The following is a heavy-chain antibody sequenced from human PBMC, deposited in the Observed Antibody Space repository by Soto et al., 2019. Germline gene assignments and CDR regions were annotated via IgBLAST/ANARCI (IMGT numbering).Heavy chain of an antibody. CDR3: ARDFVVVAATPLYYYGMDV. J-gene: IGHJ6*02. CDR1: GYTFTSYA. D-gene: IGHD2-15*01. Sequence: QVQLVQSGSELKKPGASVKVSCKASGYTFTSYAMNWVRQAPGQGLEWMGWINTNTGNPTYAQGFTGRFVFSLDTSVSTAYLQICSLKAEDTAVYYCARDFVVVAATPLYYYGMDVWGQGTTVTVSS. CDR2: INTNTGNP. V-gene: IGHV7-4-1*01.